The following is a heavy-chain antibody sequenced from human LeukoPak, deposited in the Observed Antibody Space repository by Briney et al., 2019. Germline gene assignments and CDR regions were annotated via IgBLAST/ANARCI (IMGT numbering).Heavy chain of an antibody. CDR1: GFTFSSDS. D-gene: IGHD1-26*01. V-gene: IGHV3-48*01. Sequence: GGSLRLSCAASGFTFSSDSMNWVCPAPREGLEWVAYISCSSSNIYYADSVKGRFTISRDHAKNSLYLQMNSLRAEDTAVYYCARGGGLADYWGQGTLVTVSS. J-gene: IGHJ4*02. CDR3: ARGGGLADY. CDR2: ISCSSSNI.